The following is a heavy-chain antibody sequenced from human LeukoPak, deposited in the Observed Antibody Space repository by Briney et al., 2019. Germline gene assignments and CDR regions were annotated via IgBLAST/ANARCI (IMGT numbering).Heavy chain of an antibody. CDR1: GGSISSGGYY. V-gene: IGHV4-30-4*08. CDR3: ARFDIVEEGGPDY. J-gene: IGHJ4*02. Sequence: PSETLSLTCTVSGGSISSGGYYWSWIRQHPGKGLEWIGYIYYSGSTYYNPSLKSRITISVDTSKNQFSLKVTSVTAADTATYYCARFDIVEEGGPDYWGQGTLVTVSS. D-gene: IGHD2-15*01. CDR2: IYYSGST.